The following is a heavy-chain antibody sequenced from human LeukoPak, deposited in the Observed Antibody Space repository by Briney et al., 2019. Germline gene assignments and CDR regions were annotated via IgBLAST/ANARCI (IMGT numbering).Heavy chain of an antibody. V-gene: IGHV4-34*01. CDR2: INHSGST. CDR3: ARGRRDYYDSSGPFDY. D-gene: IGHD3-22*01. J-gene: IGHJ4*02. Sequence: PSETLSLACAVYGGSFSGYYWCWIRQPPGKGLEWMGEINHSGSTNYNPSLKSRVTISVDTSKNQFSLKLSSVTAADTAVYYCARGRRDYYDSSGPFDYWGQGTLVTVSS. CDR1: GGSFSGYY.